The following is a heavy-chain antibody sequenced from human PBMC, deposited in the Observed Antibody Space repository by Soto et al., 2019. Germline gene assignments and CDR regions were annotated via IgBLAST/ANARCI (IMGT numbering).Heavy chain of an antibody. V-gene: IGHV4-30-4*01. J-gene: IGHJ4*02. CDR3: ARAGFSYGHLLF. D-gene: IGHD3-10*01. Sequence: SETLSLTCNVSGGPIKTGDYYWNWIRQPPGKGLEWIGYVFYSGATNYSPSLKSRAAISMDTSKNQFSLSLTSVTAADTAVYYCARAGFSYGHLLFWGQGIRVTISS. CDR1: GGPIKTGDYY. CDR2: VFYSGAT.